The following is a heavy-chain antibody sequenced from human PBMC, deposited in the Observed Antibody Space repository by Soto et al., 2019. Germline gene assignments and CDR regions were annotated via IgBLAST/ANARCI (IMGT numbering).Heavy chain of an antibody. CDR2: INPNNGDT. CDR3: ARRASHAFDI. V-gene: IGHV1-2*02. CDR1: GYSFTGYS. D-gene: IGHD2-2*01. Sequence: ASVKVSCKASGYSFTGYSMHWVRQAPGQGLEWMGWINPNNGDTNYARKFQGRVTMIRDTSMSTDYMELRSLKSDDTAVYSCARRASHAFDIWGQGTMVTVSS. J-gene: IGHJ3*02.